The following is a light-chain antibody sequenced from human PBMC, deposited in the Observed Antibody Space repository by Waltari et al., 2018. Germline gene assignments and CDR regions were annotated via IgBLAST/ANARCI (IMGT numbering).Light chain of an antibody. CDR3: QAWDISTYHVV. V-gene: IGLV3-1*01. Sequence: SYELTKPPSLSVSPGQTAIITCSGDKLGDKYACWYQQKPRQTPVVVLYQDTKRPSGIPERFSGSNSGNTANRTISGTQAMDEADYYCQAWDISTYHVVFGGGTKLTVL. J-gene: IGLJ2*01. CDR2: QDT. CDR1: KLGDKY.